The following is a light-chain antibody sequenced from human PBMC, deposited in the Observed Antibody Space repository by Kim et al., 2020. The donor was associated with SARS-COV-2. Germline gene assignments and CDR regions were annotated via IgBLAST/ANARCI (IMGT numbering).Light chain of an antibody. J-gene: IGLJ3*02. CDR3: SSYTSSSTRV. Sequence: GHSITISCSGNSSDVGGYNYVSWYQQHPGKAPKLMIYDVSNRPSGVSNRFSGSKSGNTASLTISGLQAEDEADYYCSSYTSSSTRVFGGGTQLTVL. CDR1: SSDVGGYNY. CDR2: DVS. V-gene: IGLV2-14*03.